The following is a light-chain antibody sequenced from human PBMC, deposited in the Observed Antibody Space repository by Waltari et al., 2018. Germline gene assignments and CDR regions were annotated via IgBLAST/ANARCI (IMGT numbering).Light chain of an antibody. V-gene: IGLV2-8*01. CDR2: EVS. CDR3: SSFSASNTLI. Sequence: QSALTQPPSASGSPGQSVTISCTATSGAFGDYDYVSWYQQHPGTAPQLLIYEVSPRPSGVPDRFSGSKSGNTASLTVSGLQVEDEGDYYCSSFSASNTLIFGGGTELTVL. CDR1: SGAFGDYDY. J-gene: IGLJ2*01.